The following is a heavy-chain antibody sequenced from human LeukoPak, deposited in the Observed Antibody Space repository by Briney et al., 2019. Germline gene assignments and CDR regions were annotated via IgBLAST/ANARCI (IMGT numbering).Heavy chain of an antibody. CDR3: AKISDQKTLWGPTY. CDR1: GGSISSSSYY. D-gene: IGHD3-16*01. CDR2: IYYSGST. Sequence: SETLSLTCTVSGGSISSSSYYWGWIRQPPGKGLEWIGSIYYSGSTYYNPSLKSRVTISVDTSKNQFSLKLRSVTAADTAVYYCAKISDQKTLWGPTYWGQGTLVTVSS. V-gene: IGHV4-39*07. J-gene: IGHJ4*02.